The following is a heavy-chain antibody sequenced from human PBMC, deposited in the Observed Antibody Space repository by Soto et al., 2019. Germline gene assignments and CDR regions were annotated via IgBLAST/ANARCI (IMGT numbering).Heavy chain of an antibody. V-gene: IGHV4-34*01. Sequence: QVQLQQWGAGLLKPSETLSLTCAVYGGSFSDYFWTWVRQPPGKGLEWLGQVNHRGTTNYNPCLRRRVTISADTSKDQFSLKLTSVNAADTALYYCARGNSMKVVVKWDAPDRYYFDSWGQGTLVTVSS. D-gene: IGHD3-22*01. CDR2: VNHRGTT. CDR1: GGSFSDYF. J-gene: IGHJ4*01. CDR3: ARGNSMKVVVKWDAPDRYYFDS.